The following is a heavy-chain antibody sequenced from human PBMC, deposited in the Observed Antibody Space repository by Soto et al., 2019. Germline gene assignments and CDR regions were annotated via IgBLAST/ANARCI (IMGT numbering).Heavy chain of an antibody. CDR1: GGTFSSYA. V-gene: IGHV1-69*01. J-gene: IGHJ4*02. CDR2: IIPIFGTA. D-gene: IGHD6-6*01. Sequence: QVQLVQSGAEVKKPGSSVKVSCKASGGTFSSYAISWVRQAPGQGLEWMGGIIPIFGTANYAQKFQGRVTITADESTSTAYMELSSLRSEDTTVYYCARGGNLMFSSAEGIDYWGQGTLVTVSS. CDR3: ARGGNLMFSSAEGIDY.